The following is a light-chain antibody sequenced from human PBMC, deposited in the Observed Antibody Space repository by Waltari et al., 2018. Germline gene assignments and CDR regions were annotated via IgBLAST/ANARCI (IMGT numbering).Light chain of an antibody. J-gene: IGKJ4*01. CDR1: QDVGSY. CDR2: SIS. V-gene: IGKV1-8*01. Sequence: AIRITQSPSSLSASRGDRVTITCRTNQDVGSYLAWYQQTPGRAPNLLLYSISTLQSGVPSRFVGAGSRTKFTLTITCLQYDDFATYFCQQYYTFPPTFGGGTRVEIK. CDR3: QQYYTFPPT.